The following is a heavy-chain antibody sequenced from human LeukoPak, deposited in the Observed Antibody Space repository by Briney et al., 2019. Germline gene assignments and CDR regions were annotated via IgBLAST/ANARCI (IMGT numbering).Heavy chain of an antibody. Sequence: SETLSLTCAVYGGSFSGYYWSWIRQPPGKGLEWIGEINHSGSTNYNPSLKSRVTISVDTSKNQFSLKLSPVTAADTAVYYCARSHRYSGSPPGWSWFDPWGQGTLVTVSS. CDR1: GGSFSGYY. CDR2: INHSGST. J-gene: IGHJ5*02. D-gene: IGHD1-26*01. CDR3: ARSHRYSGSPPGWSWFDP. V-gene: IGHV4-34*01.